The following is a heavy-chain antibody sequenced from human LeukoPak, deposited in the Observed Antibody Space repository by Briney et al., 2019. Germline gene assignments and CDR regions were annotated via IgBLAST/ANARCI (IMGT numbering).Heavy chain of an antibody. CDR1: GYTFTGYY. CDR2: INPNSGGT. V-gene: IGHV1-2*06. Sequence: ASVKVSCKASGYTFTGYYMHWVRQAPGQGLEWMGRINPNSGGTNYAQKFQGRVTMTRDTSISTAYMELSRLRSDDTAVYYCARDRDSSGWWRRYYFDYWGRGTLVTVSS. D-gene: IGHD6-19*01. J-gene: IGHJ4*02. CDR3: ARDRDSSGWWRRYYFDY.